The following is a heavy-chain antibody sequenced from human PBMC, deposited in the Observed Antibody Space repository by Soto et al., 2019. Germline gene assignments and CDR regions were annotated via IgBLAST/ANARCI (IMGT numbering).Heavy chain of an antibody. J-gene: IGHJ4*02. D-gene: IGHD3-3*01. CDR2: IYSGHTT. CDR3: VRGPSDHKLRLVEWPYGDY. Sequence: GGSLRLSCVASGFIVSSNQMSWVRQAPGKGLEWVSVIYSGHTTYYADSVEGRSTISRDDSKNTLYLQMNSLRVEDTAVYYCVRGPSDHKLRLVEWPYGDYWGQGALVTVSS. V-gene: IGHV3-53*01. CDR1: GFIVSSNQ.